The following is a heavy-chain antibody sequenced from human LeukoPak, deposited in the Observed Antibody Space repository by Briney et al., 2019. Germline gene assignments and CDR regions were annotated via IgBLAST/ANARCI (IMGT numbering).Heavy chain of an antibody. CDR1: GCSISRGSYY. J-gene: IGHJ5*02. D-gene: IGHD3-9*01. Sequence: SETLSLTCLVCGCSISRGSYYWSWTRQPAGKGLEWIGRIYTSGSTNYNTSLKSRVTISVYTSKNKISLKLSSVTAADTGVYYCARSSRYFDWLSPRGWFDPWGQGTLVTVSS. V-gene: IGHV4-61*02. CDR3: ARSSRYFDWLSPRGWFDP. CDR2: IYTSGST.